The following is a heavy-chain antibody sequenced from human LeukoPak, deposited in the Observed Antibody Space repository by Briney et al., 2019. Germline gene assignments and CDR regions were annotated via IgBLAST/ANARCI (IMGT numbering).Heavy chain of an antibody. V-gene: IGHV3-7*01. CDR1: GFTFSSYW. CDR2: IKEDGSEK. CDR3: AKDRGWNGAFDH. J-gene: IGHJ4*02. D-gene: IGHD1-1*01. Sequence: GGSLRLSCAASGFTFSSYWMSWVRQAPGKGLEWVANIKEDGSEKYYVDSVKGRFTISRDNSKNTLFLQMNSLRTEDTAVYYCAKDRGWNGAFDHWGQGTLVTVSS.